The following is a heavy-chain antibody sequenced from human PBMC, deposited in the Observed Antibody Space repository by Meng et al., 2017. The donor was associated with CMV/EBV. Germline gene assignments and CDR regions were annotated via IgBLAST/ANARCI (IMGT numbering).Heavy chain of an antibody. CDR2: IYYSGST. CDR1: GGSISSSSYY. J-gene: IGHJ4*02. CDR3: AREGNYYGSGSYYAY. Sequence: LPLQECGPGLVKPSAPLSPPCTVSGGSISSSSYYWGWIRQPPGKGLEWIGSIYYSGSTYYNPSLKSRVTISVDTSKNQFSLKLSSVTAADTAVYYCAREGNYYGSGSYYAYWGQGTLVTVSS. V-gene: IGHV4-39*07. D-gene: IGHD3-10*01.